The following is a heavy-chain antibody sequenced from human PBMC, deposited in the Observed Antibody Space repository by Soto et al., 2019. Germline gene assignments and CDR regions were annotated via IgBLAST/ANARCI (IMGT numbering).Heavy chain of an antibody. V-gene: IGHV4-34*01. D-gene: IGHD3-10*01. CDR2: INHSGST. CDR3: VRGAPLLLWFGETEYFQH. J-gene: IGHJ1*01. Sequence: SETLSLTCAVYGGSFSGYYWSWIRQPPGKGLEWIGEINHSGSTNYNPSLKSRVTISVDTSKNQFSLKLSSVTAADTAVYYCVRGAPLLLWFGETEYFQHWGQGTLVTVSS. CDR1: GGSFSGYY.